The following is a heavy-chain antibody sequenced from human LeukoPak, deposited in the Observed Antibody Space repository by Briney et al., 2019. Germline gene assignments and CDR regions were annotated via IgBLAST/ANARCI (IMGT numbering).Heavy chain of an antibody. CDR1: GYTFTTYW. CDR2: IYPGDSDT. J-gene: IGHJ3*02. CDR3: ARLGSSTWKDAFDI. V-gene: IGHV5-51*01. D-gene: IGHD6-13*01. Sequence: GESLKISCKGSGYTFTTYWIGWVRQMPGKGREWMGIIYPGDSDTRYNTSVQGQVSISADKSISTAYLQWSSLKASDTAMYYCARLGSSTWKDAFDIWGQGTMVTVSS.